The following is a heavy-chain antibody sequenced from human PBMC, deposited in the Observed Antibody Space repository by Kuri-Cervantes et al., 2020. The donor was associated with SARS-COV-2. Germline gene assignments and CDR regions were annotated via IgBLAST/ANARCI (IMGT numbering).Heavy chain of an antibody. CDR1: GGSVTSNTYF. J-gene: IGHJ6*02. V-gene: IGHV4-61*01. CDR2: SSYSGST. CDR3: ARGRERGFPYYYYGIDV. D-gene: IGHD1-26*01. Sequence: SETLSLTCTVSGGSVTSNTYFWSWIRQPPGKGLEWIGYSSYSGSTNFNPSLKSRVTISVDTSKNQFSLKLSSVTAADTAVYYCARGRERGFPYYYYGIDVWGQGTTVTVSS.